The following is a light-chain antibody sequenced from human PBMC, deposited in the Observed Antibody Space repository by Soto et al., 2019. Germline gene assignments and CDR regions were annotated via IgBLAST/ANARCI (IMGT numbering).Light chain of an antibody. CDR2: AAS. CDR1: QSVSSA. Sequence: EIVMTQSPATLSVSPGERATLSCRASQSVSSALAWYQQKPGQAPRLLIYAASTRATGIPTRFSGSGSGTEFTLTISSLQSEDFAVYFCQQYNSWPPLTFGGGTKVEIK. CDR3: QQYNSWPPLT. J-gene: IGKJ4*01. V-gene: IGKV3D-15*01.